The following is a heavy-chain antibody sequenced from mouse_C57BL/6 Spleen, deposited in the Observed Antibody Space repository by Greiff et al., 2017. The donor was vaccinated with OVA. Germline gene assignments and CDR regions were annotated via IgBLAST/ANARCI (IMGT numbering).Heavy chain of an antibody. Sequence: QVQLQQSGPGLVQPSQSLSITCTVSGFSLTSYGVHWVRQSPGKGLEWLGVIWSGGSTDYNAAFISRLSISKDNSKSQVFFKMNSLQADDTAIYYCARMRGYDGHAFDYWGQGTTLTVSS. J-gene: IGHJ2*01. D-gene: IGHD2-3*01. CDR1: GFSLTSYG. V-gene: IGHV2-2*01. CDR3: ARMRGYDGHAFDY. CDR2: IWSGGST.